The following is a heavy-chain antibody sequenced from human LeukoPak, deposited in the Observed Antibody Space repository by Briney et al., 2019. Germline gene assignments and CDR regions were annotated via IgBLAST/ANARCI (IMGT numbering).Heavy chain of an antibody. V-gene: IGHV3-48*01. CDR3: ARPSSYGSGWGSDH. CDR2: ISSSGSTI. CDR1: GFTFSSYS. J-gene: IGHJ4*02. Sequence: GGSLRLSCAASGFTFSSYSMNWVRQAPGKGLEWLSYISSSGSTIYYADSVKGRFTISRDNAKNSLYLQMNSLRAEDTAVYYCARPSSYGSGWGSDHWGQGTLVTVSS. D-gene: IGHD6-19*01.